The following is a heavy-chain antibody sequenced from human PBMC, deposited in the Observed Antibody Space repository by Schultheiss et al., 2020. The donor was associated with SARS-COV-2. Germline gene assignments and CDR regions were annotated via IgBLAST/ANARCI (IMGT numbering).Heavy chain of an antibody. J-gene: IGHJ4*02. V-gene: IGHV5-51*01. Sequence: GGSLRLSCKGSGYSFTSYWIGWVRQMPGKGLEWMGIIHPDDSDTRYSPSFQGQVTISADKSISTAYLQWSSLKASDTAMYYCATWISDSSGYHYWGQGTLVTVSS. D-gene: IGHD3-22*01. CDR1: GYSFTSYW. CDR3: ATWISDSSGYHY. CDR2: IHPDDSDT.